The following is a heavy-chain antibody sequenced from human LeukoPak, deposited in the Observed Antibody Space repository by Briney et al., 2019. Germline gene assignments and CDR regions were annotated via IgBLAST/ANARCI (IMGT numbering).Heavy chain of an antibody. D-gene: IGHD5-18*01. CDR2: IIPIFGIA. J-gene: IGHJ5*02. CDR3: ARDGDTAATPHWFDP. Sequence: GASVKVSCKASGGTFSSYAISWVRQAPGRGLEWMGRIIPIFGIANYAQKFQGRVTITADKSTSTAYMELSSLRSEDTAVYYCARDGDTAATPHWFDPWGQGTLVTVSS. V-gene: IGHV1-69*04. CDR1: GGTFSSYA.